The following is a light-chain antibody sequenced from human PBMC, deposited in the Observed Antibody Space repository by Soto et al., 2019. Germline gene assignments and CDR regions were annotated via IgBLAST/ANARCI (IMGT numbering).Light chain of an antibody. CDR1: QGVSSY. CDR2: DAS. CDR3: QQRFNWPRFT. J-gene: IGKJ2*01. V-gene: IGKV3-11*01. Sequence: EIVLTQSPATLSLSPGERATLSCRASQGVSSYLAWYQQKPGQAPRLLIYDASNKATGIPPRFSGGGSGTAFTLTITSLDPEDFAVYYYQQRFNWPRFTFGQGTKLEIK.